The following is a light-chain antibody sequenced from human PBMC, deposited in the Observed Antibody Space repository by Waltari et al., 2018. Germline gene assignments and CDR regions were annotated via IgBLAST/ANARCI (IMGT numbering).Light chain of an antibody. CDR3: SSYPSSSTWV. J-gene: IGLJ3*02. V-gene: IGLV2-14*01. Sequence: QSALTQPASVSWSPGQSITISCTGTSSNAGAYHYLSWYQKHPGKAPKFMIYDVSQRAAGVSTRFSGSRSGNTASLTISGLQAEDEADYYCSSYPSSSTWVFGGGTKLTVL. CDR2: DVS. CDR1: SSNAGAYHY.